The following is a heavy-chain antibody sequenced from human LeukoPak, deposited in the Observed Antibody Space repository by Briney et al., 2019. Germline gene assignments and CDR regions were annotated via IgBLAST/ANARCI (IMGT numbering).Heavy chain of an antibody. CDR1: GYTFINKG. CDR2: INPNSGGA. J-gene: IGHJ4*02. D-gene: IGHD6-19*01. V-gene: IGHV1-2*02. CDR3: ARDMSGVYSSGWGNDY. Sequence: ASVKVSCKASGYTFINKGISWVRQAPGQGLEWMGWINPNSGGANYAQKFQGRVTMTRDTSISTAYMELSRLRSDDTAVYYCARDMSGVYSSGWGNDYWGQGTLVTVSS.